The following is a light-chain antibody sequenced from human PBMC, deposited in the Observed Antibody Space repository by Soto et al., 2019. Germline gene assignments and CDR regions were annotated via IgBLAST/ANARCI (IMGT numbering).Light chain of an antibody. CDR3: QQYGSSPRT. Sequence: EIVLTQSPGTLSLSPGERATLSCRASQSVSSSYLAWYQQKPGQAPRLLIYGASSRATGIPDRFSGSGSGKDSTLTISRLEPEDFAVYYCQQYGSSPRTFGQGTKVEIK. CDR1: QSVSSSY. V-gene: IGKV3-20*01. J-gene: IGKJ1*01. CDR2: GAS.